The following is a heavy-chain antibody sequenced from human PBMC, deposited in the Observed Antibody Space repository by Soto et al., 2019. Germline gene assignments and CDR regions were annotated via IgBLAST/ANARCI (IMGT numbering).Heavy chain of an antibody. CDR1: GGSISSSSYY. V-gene: IGHV4-39*01. CDR3: ASLGYCSGGSCHYDAFDI. J-gene: IGHJ3*02. Sequence: HLQLQESGPGLVKPSETLSLTCTVSGGSISSSSYYWGWIRQPPGKGLEWIGSIYYSGSTYYNPSLKSRVTISVDTSKNQFSLKLSSVTAADTAVYYCASLGYCSGGSCHYDAFDIWGQGTMVTVSS. D-gene: IGHD2-15*01. CDR2: IYYSGST.